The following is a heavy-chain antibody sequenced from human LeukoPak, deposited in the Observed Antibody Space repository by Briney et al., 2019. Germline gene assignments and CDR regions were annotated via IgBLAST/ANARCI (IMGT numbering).Heavy chain of an antibody. CDR2: IYYSGST. V-gene: IGHV4-39*01. Sequence: SETLSLTCTVSGGSISSSSYSWGWIRQPPGKGLEWIGSIYYSGSTYYNPSLKSRVTISVDTSKNQFSLKLSSVTAADTAVYYCARHSTYYDYVWGSYRDPPTGYWGQGTLVTVSS. CDR3: ARHSTYYDYVWGSYRDPPTGY. J-gene: IGHJ4*02. D-gene: IGHD3-16*02. CDR1: GGSISSSSYS.